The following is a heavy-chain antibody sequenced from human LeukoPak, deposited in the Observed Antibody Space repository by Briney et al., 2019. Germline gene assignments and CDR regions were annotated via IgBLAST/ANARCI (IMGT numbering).Heavy chain of an antibody. D-gene: IGHD5-12*01. CDR1: GFTVSSNY. Sequence: GGSLRLSCAASGFTVSSNYMSWVRQAPGKGLEWVSAISGSGGSTYYADSVKGRFTISRDNSKNTLYLQMNSLRAEDTAVYYCAKVSSPVDIVAIANDAFDIWGQGTMVTVSS. CDR2: ISGSGGST. V-gene: IGHV3-23*01. J-gene: IGHJ3*02. CDR3: AKVSSPVDIVAIANDAFDI.